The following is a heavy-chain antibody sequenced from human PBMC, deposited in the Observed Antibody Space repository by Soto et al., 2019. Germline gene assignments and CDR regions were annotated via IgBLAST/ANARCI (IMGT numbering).Heavy chain of an antibody. Sequence: GGSLRLSCAASGFTFSSYAMSWVRQAPGKGLEWVSAISGSGGSTYYADSVKGRFTISRDNSKNTLYLQMNSLRAEDTAVYYCAKEIVVVPAAIDYYGMDVWGQGTTVTVSS. J-gene: IGHJ6*02. D-gene: IGHD2-2*01. CDR3: AKEIVVVPAAIDYYGMDV. CDR1: GFTFSSYA. V-gene: IGHV3-23*01. CDR2: ISGSGGST.